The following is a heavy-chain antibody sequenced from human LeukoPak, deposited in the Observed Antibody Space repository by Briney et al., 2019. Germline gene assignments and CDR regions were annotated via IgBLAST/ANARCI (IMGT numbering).Heavy chain of an antibody. J-gene: IGHJ4*02. CDR2: ISAYNGNT. Sequence: ASVKVCCKASGYTFTSYGISWVRQAPGQGLEWMGWISAYNGNTNYAQKLQGRVTMTTDTSTSTAYMELRSLRSDDTAVYYCARDRVVGQWLVNELNPIDYWGQGTLVTVSS. CDR1: GYTFTSYG. V-gene: IGHV1-18*01. CDR3: ARDRVVGQWLVNELNPIDY. D-gene: IGHD6-19*01.